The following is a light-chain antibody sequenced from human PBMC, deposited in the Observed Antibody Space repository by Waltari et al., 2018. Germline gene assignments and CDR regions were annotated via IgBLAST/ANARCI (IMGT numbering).Light chain of an antibody. CDR3: SSYAGNYVA. Sequence: QSALTQPRSVSGSPGQSVTISCTGTRRDVGGYNFVSWYQQHPGTAPKLIISDVTKRPAGVPDRFSGSKSGNTASLTISVLQAEDEADYYCSSYAGNYVAFGGGTKLTVL. J-gene: IGLJ2*01. CDR2: DVT. CDR1: RRDVGGYNF. V-gene: IGLV2-11*01.